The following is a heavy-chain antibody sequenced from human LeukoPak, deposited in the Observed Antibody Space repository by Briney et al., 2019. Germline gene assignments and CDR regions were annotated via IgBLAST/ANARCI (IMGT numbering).Heavy chain of an antibody. V-gene: IGHV3-15*01. Sequence: GGSLRLSCAASGFTFSDYYMSWIRQAPGQGLEWVGRIKSKTDGGTTDYAAPVTGRFTISRDDSKNALYVQMNGLRTEDTAVYYCTTGARSHGYLFDRWGQGTLVTVSS. CDR3: TTGARSHGYLFDR. CDR2: IKSKTDGGTT. CDR1: GFTFSDYY. D-gene: IGHD5-18*01. J-gene: IGHJ4*02.